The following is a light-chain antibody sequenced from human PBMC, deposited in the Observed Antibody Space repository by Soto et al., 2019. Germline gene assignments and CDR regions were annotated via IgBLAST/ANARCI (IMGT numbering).Light chain of an antibody. CDR3: QQFGDLTFI. CDR2: DAS. CDR1: EDINLF. V-gene: IGKV1-33*01. Sequence: IQLTQSPSSLSASVGDTVTIICRASEDINLFLNWYQQKPGQAPKLLIYDASGLEVGVPSRFSGSGSGTHFTLTISGLQPEDIATYYCQQFGDLTFIFGQGTRLEIK. J-gene: IGKJ5*01.